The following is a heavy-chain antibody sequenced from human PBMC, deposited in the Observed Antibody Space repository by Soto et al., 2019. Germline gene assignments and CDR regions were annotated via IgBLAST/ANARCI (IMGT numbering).Heavy chain of an antibody. V-gene: IGHV1-18*04. Sequence: GSVKVSCKVSGYTFTIYGIAWGRLAPGQGLEWLGWISAQNSKTTYARKFQGRATLTTDTSTNTAYLELRSLRTDDTGIYYSASRGYFHSSGYLGYWGPGPPVTVSS. CDR3: ASRGYFHSSGYLGY. CDR2: ISAQNSKT. D-gene: IGHD3-22*01. CDR1: GYTFTIYG. J-gene: IGHJ4*01.